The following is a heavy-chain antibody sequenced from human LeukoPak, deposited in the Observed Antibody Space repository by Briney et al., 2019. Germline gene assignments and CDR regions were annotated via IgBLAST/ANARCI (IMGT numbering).Heavy chain of an antibody. V-gene: IGHV1-18*01. CDR3: ARDDYIFDAFDI. Sequence: GASVKVSCKASGYTFTSYGISWVRQAPGQGLEWMGWISAYNGNTNYAQKLQGRVTMATDTSTSTAYMELRSLKSDDTAVYYCARDDYIFDAFDIWGQGTMVSVSS. J-gene: IGHJ3*02. D-gene: IGHD3-9*01. CDR2: ISAYNGNT. CDR1: GYTFTSYG.